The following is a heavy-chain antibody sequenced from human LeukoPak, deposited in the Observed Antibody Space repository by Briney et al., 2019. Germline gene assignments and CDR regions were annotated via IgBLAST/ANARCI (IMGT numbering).Heavy chain of an antibody. CDR3: ARVSAVTDFDY. CDR2: ISSSSSTI. J-gene: IGHJ4*02. V-gene: IGHV3-48*01. CDR1: GFTFSSYS. D-gene: IGHD4-17*01. Sequence: GGSLRLSCAASGFTFSSYSMNWVRQAPGKGLEWVSYISSSSSTIYYADSVKGRFAISRDNAKNSLYLQMISLRAEDTAVYYWARVSAVTDFDYWGQGTLVTVSS.